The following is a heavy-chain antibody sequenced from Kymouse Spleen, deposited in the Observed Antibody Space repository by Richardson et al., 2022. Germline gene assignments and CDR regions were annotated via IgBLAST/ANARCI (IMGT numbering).Heavy chain of an antibody. Sequence: EVQLVQSGAEVKKPGESLKISCKGSGYSFTSYWIGWVRQMPGKGLEWMGIIYPGDSDTRYSPSFQGQVTISADKSISTAYLQWSSLKASDTAMYYCARTYYYGSGSYYNGGSFDYWGQGTLVTVSS. D-gene: IGHD3-10*01. V-gene: IGHV5-51*01. CDR1: GYSFTSYW. J-gene: IGHJ4*02. CDR3: ARTYYYGSGSYYNGGSFDY. CDR2: IYPGDSDT.